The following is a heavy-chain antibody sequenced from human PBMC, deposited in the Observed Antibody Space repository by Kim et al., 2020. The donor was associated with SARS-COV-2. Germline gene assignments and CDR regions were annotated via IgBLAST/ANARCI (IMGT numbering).Heavy chain of an antibody. CDR3: AKALDYYYYYGMDV. J-gene: IGHJ6*02. CDR1: GFTFSSYG. Sequence: GGSLRLSCAASGFTFSSYGMPWVRQAPGKGLEWVAVISYDGSNKYYADSVKGRFTISRDNSKNTLYLQMNSLRAEDTAVYYCAKALDYYYYYGMDVWGQG. V-gene: IGHV3-30*18. CDR2: ISYDGSNK.